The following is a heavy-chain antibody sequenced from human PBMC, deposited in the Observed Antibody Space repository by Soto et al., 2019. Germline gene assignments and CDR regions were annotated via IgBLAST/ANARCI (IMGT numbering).Heavy chain of an antibody. D-gene: IGHD6-6*01. CDR1: GFSLSTSDVG. J-gene: IGHJ4*02. CDR3: AHSKYSRSSFDS. CDR2: IYWDDAK. V-gene: IGHV2-5*02. Sequence: XGPTLVNPTQTLTLTCTFSGFSLSTSDVGVGWIRQPPGKALEWLAIIYWDDAKRYSPSLKSRLTITKDTSKNQVVLTVTNMDPVDSATYYCAHSKYSRSSFDSWGQGTLVTVSS.